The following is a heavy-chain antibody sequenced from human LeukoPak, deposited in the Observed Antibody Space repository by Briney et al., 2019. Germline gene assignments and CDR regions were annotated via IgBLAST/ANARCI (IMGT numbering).Heavy chain of an antibody. CDR1: VYTLTGYY. CDR2: INPNSGGT. CDR3: ARWPRGYCSGGSCEEY. Sequence: ASVKVSCKASVYTLTGYYMHWVPQAPGQGLEWMGRINPNSGGTNYAQKFQGRVTMTRDTSISTAYMELSRLRSDDTAVYYCARWPRGYCSGGSCEEYWGQGTLVTVSS. V-gene: IGHV1-2*06. J-gene: IGHJ4*02. D-gene: IGHD2-15*01.